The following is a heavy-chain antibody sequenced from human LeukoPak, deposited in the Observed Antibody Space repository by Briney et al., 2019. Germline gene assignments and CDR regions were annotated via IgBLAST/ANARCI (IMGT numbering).Heavy chain of an antibody. CDR2: INPNSGGT. CDR1: GYTFTYYY. J-gene: IGHJ4*02. V-gene: IGHV1-2*02. Sequence: ASVKVSCKASGYTFTYYYMHWVRQAPGQGLEWMGWINPNSGGTKYAEKFQGRVTMTRDTSITTAYMEVSRLTSDDTAIYYCARGVKDEYVWGSYRYHFDYWGQGTLVTVSS. D-gene: IGHD3-16*02. CDR3: ARGVKDEYVWGSYRYHFDY.